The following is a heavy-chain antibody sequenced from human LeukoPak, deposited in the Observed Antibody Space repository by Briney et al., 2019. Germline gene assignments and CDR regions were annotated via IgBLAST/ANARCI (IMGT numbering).Heavy chain of an antibody. D-gene: IGHD4-23*01. CDR3: AKDARSFGGTYFDY. V-gene: IGHV3-30*18. CDR1: GFTFSSHG. Sequence: GGSLRLSCAASGFTFSSHGMHWVRQALGKGLEWVAVISYDGSNKYYADSVKGRFTIPRDNSKNTLYLQMNSLRAEDTAVYYCAKDARSFGGTYFDYWGQGIQVTVSS. CDR2: ISYDGSNK. J-gene: IGHJ4*02.